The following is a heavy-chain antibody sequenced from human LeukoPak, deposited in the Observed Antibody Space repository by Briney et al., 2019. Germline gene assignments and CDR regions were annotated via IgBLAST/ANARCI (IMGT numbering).Heavy chain of an antibody. V-gene: IGHV3-23*01. J-gene: IGHJ4*02. CDR2: ISGSGAST. D-gene: IGHD5-24*01. CDR3: AKETDYNYIYYFDY. Sequence: GGSLRLSYAASGFTFSSYAMSWVRQDPGKGLEWLSGISGSGASTYYADSVKGRFTISRDNSKNTLYLQMNSLRAEDTAVYSCAKETDYNYIYYFDYWGQGTLVTVSS. CDR1: GFTFSSYA.